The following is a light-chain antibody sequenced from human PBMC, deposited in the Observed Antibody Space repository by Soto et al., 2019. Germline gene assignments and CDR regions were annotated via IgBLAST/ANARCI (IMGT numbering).Light chain of an antibody. CDR2: DAS. CDR1: QNVGTF. CDR3: LQRNNWPPWT. V-gene: IGKV3-11*01. Sequence: EVVLTPSPDTLSLSPGERATLSCRASQNVGTFLAWYQLKPGQAPRLVLYDASNRAAGIPDRFSGSGSGTDFTLTISGLEPEVFALFYCLQRNNWPPWTFGQGTKVDIK. J-gene: IGKJ1*01.